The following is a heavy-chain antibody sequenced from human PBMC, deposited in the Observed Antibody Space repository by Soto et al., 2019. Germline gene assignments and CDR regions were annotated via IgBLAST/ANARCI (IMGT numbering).Heavy chain of an antibody. D-gene: IGHD2-2*01. CDR1: GYTFTGYY. CDR2: INPNSGGT. Sequence: GASGKVSCKASGYTFTGYYMHWVRQAPGQGLEWMGWINPNSGGTNYAQKFQGWVTMTRDTSISTAYMELSRLRSDDTAVYYCARVAVYCSNTSSPDAFDIWGQGTMVTVSS. J-gene: IGHJ3*02. V-gene: IGHV1-2*04. CDR3: ARVAVYCSNTSSPDAFDI.